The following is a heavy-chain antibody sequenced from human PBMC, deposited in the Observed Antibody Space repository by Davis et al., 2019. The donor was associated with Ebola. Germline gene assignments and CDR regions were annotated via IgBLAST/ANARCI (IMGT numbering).Heavy chain of an antibody. V-gene: IGHV4-30-2*02. CDR3: ARLKIGSNWLLKWFDS. CDR1: GGSVSSDDHS. D-gene: IGHD6-13*01. CDR2: IYRGGNT. Sequence: PSETLSLTCAVSGGSVSSDDHSWSWIRQPPGKGLEWIGYIYRGGNTYYSPSLKSRVTMSVDRSKNQFSLSLGSVTPADTAVYYCARLKIGSNWLLKWFDSWGQGVLVIVSS. J-gene: IGHJ5*01.